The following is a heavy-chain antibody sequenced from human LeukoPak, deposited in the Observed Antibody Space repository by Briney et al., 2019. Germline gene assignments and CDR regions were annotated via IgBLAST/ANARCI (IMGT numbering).Heavy chain of an antibody. CDR1: GFTFSDYY. CDR2: ISSSGSTI. D-gene: IGHD6-13*01. V-gene: IGHV3-11*01. J-gene: IGHJ4*02. Sequence: PGGSLRLSCAASGFTFSDYYMSWIRQAPGKGLEWVSYISSSGSTIYYADSVKGRFTISRDNAKNSLYLQMNSLRAEDTAVYYCARDSASSSWRGDFDYWGQGTLVTVSS. CDR3: ARDSASSSWRGDFDY.